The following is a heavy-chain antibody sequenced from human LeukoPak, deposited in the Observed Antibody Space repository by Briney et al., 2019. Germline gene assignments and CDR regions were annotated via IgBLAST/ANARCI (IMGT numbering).Heavy chain of an antibody. V-gene: IGHV4-30-4*08. CDR3: ARDLLAAAGLVDY. J-gene: IGHJ4*02. CDR2: IYYSGST. CDR1: GGSISSGDYY. Sequence: SETLSLTCTVSGGSISSGDYYWSWIRQPPGKGLEWIGYIYYSGSTYYNPSLKSRVTISVDTSKNQFSLKLSSVTAADTAVYYCARDLLAAAGLVDYWGQGTLVTVSS. D-gene: IGHD6-13*01.